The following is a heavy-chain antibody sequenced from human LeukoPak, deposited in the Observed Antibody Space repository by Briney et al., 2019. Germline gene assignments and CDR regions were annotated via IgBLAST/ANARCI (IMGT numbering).Heavy chain of an antibody. J-gene: IGHJ4*02. CDR1: GFTVSSNY. V-gene: IGHV3-53*01. CDR3: ARWLGAIAWPYYFDY. D-gene: IGHD3-16*02. Sequence: PGGSLRLSCAASGFTVSSNYMSWVRQAPGKGLEWVSVIYSGGSIYYADSVKGRFTISRDNAKNSLYLQMNSLRAEDTAVYYCARWLGAIAWPYYFDYWGQGTLVTVSS. CDR2: IYSGGSI.